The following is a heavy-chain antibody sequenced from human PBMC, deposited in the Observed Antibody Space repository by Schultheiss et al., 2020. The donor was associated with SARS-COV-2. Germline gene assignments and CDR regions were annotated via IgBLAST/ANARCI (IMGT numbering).Heavy chain of an antibody. Sequence: GGSLRLSCAASGFTFSSYSMNWVRQAPGKGLECISYISTSSSTIFYADSVKGRFTISRDNANNSLYLQMNSMRAEDTAVYYCARRDNNYLARSTDFWGQGTLVTVSS. CDR2: ISTSSSTI. CDR3: ARRDNNYLARSTDF. D-gene: IGHD4-11*01. V-gene: IGHV3-48*04. CDR1: GFTFSSYS. J-gene: IGHJ4*02.